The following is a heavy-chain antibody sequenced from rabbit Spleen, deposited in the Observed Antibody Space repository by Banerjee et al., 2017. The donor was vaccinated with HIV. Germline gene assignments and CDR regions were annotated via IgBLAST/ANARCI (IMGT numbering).Heavy chain of an antibody. CDR2: IYTGGSGST. D-gene: IGHD2-1*01. CDR3: ARGSATMTMVITGYYLSL. J-gene: IGHJ4*01. V-gene: IGHV1S40*01. CDR1: GFSFSSSYY. Sequence: QSLEESGGGLVQPEGSLTLTCTASGFSFSSSYYMCWVRQAPGKGLEWIACIYTGGSGSTAYASWAKGRFTVSKPSSTTVTLQLNSLTAADTATYFCARGSATMTMVITGYYLSLWGPGTLVTFS.